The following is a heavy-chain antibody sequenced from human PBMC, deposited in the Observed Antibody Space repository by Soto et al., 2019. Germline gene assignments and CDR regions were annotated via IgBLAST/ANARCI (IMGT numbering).Heavy chain of an antibody. CDR1: GFTFNTYG. CDR3: ARDRYSSGWGDAFDI. Sequence: QEQLVESGGGVVQPGKSLRLSCAASGFTFNTYGMHWVRQAPGKGLEWVAVISYDGTNIYYGDSVRGRFTISRDNSKNTLYLQMNSLRPEDTAVYYCARDRYSSGWGDAFDIWGQGTMVTVSS. J-gene: IGHJ3*02. D-gene: IGHD6-19*01. CDR2: ISYDGTNI. V-gene: IGHV3-30*03.